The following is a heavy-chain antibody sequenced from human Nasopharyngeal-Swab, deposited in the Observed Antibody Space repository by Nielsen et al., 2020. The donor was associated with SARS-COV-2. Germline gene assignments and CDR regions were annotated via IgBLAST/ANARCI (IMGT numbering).Heavy chain of an antibody. Sequence: GESLKIPCAASGFTFSTYPMHWVRQAAGKGLEWVAVISYDGSNKYYADSVKGRFTISSDNSKNTLYLQMNRLRPEDTAVYYCAREGGDSYGSGGAFDIWGQGTMVTVSS. CDR3: AREGGDSYGSGGAFDI. CDR1: GFTFSTYP. D-gene: IGHD5-18*01. J-gene: IGHJ3*02. V-gene: IGHV3-30-3*01. CDR2: ISYDGSNK.